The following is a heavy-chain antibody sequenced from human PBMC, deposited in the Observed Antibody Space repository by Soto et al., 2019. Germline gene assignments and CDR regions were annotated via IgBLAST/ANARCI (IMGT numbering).Heavy chain of an antibody. V-gene: IGHV4-59*01. J-gene: IGHJ5*01. CDR1: GGSISSYY. CDR2: IFYSGST. Sequence: QVQLQESGPGLVKPSETLSLTCTVSGGSISSYYWSWIRQPPGKGLEWIGFIFYSGSTSYNPSLQSRVTISIDTSEYPFSLKLNSVTAADTAVYYCASMIGDPVLSFDSWGQGTLVAVSS. CDR3: ASMIGDPVLSFDS. D-gene: IGHD3-22*01.